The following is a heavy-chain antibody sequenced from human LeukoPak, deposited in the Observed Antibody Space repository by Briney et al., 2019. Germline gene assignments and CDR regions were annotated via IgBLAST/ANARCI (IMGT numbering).Heavy chain of an antibody. Sequence: GESLQISCKGSGYTFTNYWIGWVRQMPGKGLEWMGIIYPGDSDTRYSPSFQGQVTISADKSISTAYLQWNSLKASDTAMYYCARAGAMVRGVIITLADYWGQGTLVTVSS. CDR1: GYTFTNYW. CDR3: ARAGAMVRGVIITLADY. V-gene: IGHV5-51*01. J-gene: IGHJ4*02. CDR2: IYPGDSDT. D-gene: IGHD3-10*01.